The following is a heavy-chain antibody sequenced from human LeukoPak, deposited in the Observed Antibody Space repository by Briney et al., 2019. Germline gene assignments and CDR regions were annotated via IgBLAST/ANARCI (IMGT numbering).Heavy chain of an antibody. CDR3: AKISGSRFGVVIVRDVDY. V-gene: IGHV3-48*01. D-gene: IGHD3-3*01. J-gene: IGHJ4*02. Sequence: PGGSLRLSCAASGFSFSSYSIYWIRQAPWKWRELVSHISHSSSDIDYADSVKGRFTVPRDNAKNSLYLQMNSLRVEDTAVYFCAKISGSRFGVVIVRDVDYWGQGTLVTVSS. CDR2: ISHSSSDI. CDR1: GFSFSSYS.